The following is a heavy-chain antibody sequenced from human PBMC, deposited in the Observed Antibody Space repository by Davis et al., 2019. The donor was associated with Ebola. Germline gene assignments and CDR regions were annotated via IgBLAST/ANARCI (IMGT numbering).Heavy chain of an antibody. CDR3: VKDTSNIWFDI. Sequence: GGSLRLSCAASGFVFRSYVMSWVRRAPGKGLEWVSTHGTSGDTYYADSVKGRFTISRDNSKNTLHLQMNSLRVEDTAIYFCVKDTSNIWFDIWGQGTMVTVSS. J-gene: IGHJ3*02. D-gene: IGHD1-26*01. V-gene: IGHV3-23*01. CDR2: HGTSGDT. CDR1: GFVFRSYV.